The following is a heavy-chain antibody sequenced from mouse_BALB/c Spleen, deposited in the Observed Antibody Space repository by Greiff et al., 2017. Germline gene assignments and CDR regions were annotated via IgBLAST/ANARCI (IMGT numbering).Heavy chain of an antibody. J-gene: IGHJ3*01. D-gene: IGHD2-10*02. CDR1: GYTFTSYW. Sequence: DLVKPGASVKLSCEASGYTFTSYWINWIKQRPGQGLEWIGRIAPGSGSTYYNEMFKGKATLTVDTSSSTAYIQLSSLSSEDSAVYFCARCQYGNYGFAYWGQGTLVTVSA. V-gene: IGHV1S41*01. CDR2: IAPGSGST. CDR3: ARCQYGNYGFAY.